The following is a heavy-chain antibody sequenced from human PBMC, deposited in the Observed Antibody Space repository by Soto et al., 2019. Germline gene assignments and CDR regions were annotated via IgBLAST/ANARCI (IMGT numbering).Heavy chain of an antibody. CDR1: GFTFSSYW. J-gene: IGHJ4*02. D-gene: IGHD2-8*02. V-gene: IGHV3-7*03. CDR3: AVDTYCPGTCYRGHGN. CDR2: MNQRGSDI. Sequence: EVQLVESGGDWGQPGGSLRLSCAASGFTFSSYWLAWVRQSPGKGLEWVASMNQRGSDIQYVDCGRGPFPISRDNARHLLYLQMTTLGVEDTAIYYCAVDTYCPGTCYRGHGNWGQGTLVTVSS.